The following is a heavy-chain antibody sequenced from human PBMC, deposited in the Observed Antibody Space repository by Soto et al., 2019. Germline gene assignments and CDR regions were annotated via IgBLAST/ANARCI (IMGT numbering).Heavy chain of an antibody. CDR1: GGTFSSYR. J-gene: IGHJ4*02. V-gene: IGHV1-69*01. Sequence: QVQLVQSGAEVREPGSSVKVSCKASGGTFSSYRINWVRQAPGQGLGWVGGIVPISRTADYAQKFQGRVSITADESARTTYLELSSMKSHDKAVYYCARDSGAKLSSSWGQGTLVTVSS. D-gene: IGHD6-13*01. CDR3: ARDSGAKLSSS. CDR2: IVPISRTA.